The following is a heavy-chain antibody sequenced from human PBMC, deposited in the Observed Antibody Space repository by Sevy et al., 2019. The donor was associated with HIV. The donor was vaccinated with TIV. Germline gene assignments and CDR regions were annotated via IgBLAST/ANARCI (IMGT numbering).Heavy chain of an antibody. CDR2: ISSSSSYI. Sequence: GGSLRLSCAASGFTFSSYSMNWVRQAPGKGLEWVSSISSSSSYIYYADSVKGRFTISRDNAKNSLYLQMNSLRAEVTAGDYCASDRTGPYYFDYWGQGTLVTVSS. V-gene: IGHV3-21*04. J-gene: IGHJ4*02. CDR1: GFTFSSYS. CDR3: ASDRTGPYYFDY. D-gene: IGHD1-1*01.